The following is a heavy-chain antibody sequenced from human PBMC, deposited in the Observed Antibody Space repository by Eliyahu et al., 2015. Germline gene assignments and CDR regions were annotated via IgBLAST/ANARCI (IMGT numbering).Heavy chain of an antibody. CDR2: IKQDGSEK. V-gene: IGHV3-7*04. Sequence: EVQLVESGGGLVQPGGSLRLSCAAXGFXFGDXWMSWFRQXPGKGPEWVANIKQDGSEKHYVDSVKGRFTISRDTAKNSLFLQMNSLGAEDTAVYYCARAGTNFGVVVYFEYWGRGTPVTVSS. J-gene: IGHJ4*02. CDR3: ARAGTNFGVVVYFEY. D-gene: IGHD3-3*01. CDR1: GFXFGDXW.